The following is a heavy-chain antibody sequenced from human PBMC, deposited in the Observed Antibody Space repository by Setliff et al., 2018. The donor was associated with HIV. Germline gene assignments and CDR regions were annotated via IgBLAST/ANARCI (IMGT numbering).Heavy chain of an antibody. D-gene: IGHD6-19*01. V-gene: IGHV5-51*01. CDR2: IYPGDSDT. CDR3: ARLASSGWTNYYYYGMDV. J-gene: IGHJ6*02. Sequence: PGESLKISCKGSGYSFTSYWIGWVRQMPGKGLEWMGIIYPGDSDTRYSPSFQGQVTISADKSISTAYLQWSSLKASDTAMYYCARLASSGWTNYYYYGMDVWGQGTTVTAP. CDR1: GYSFTSYW.